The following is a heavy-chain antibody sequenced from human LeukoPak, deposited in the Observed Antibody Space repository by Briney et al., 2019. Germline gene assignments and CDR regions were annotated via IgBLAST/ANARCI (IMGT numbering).Heavy chain of an antibody. CDR1: GFTFSSYG. D-gene: IGHD1-26*01. V-gene: IGHV3-30*19. CDR3: AGARSIVGVSPFQH. Sequence: PGGSLRLSCAASGFTFSSYGMHWVRQAPGKGLEWVAFISSDGRYKSHADSVKGRCTISRDNSKNTLYLQMNSLRPEDTAVYYCAGARSIVGVSPFQHWGQGTLVTVSS. CDR2: ISSDGRYK. J-gene: IGHJ1*01.